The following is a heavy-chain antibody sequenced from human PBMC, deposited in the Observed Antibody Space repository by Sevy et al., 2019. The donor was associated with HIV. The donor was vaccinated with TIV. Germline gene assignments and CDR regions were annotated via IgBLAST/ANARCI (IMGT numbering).Heavy chain of an antibody. D-gene: IGHD2-8*01. CDR3: ARGNGVYAYYYYYGMDV. CDR1: GFTLSSYI. V-gene: IGHV3-21*01. J-gene: IGHJ6*02. CDR2: ISGSSSYI. Sequence: GGSLRLSCAASGFTLSSYIMNWVRQAPGKGLEWVSSISGSSSYIYYADSVKGRFTISRDNAKNSLYLQMNSLRAEDTAVYYCARGNGVYAYYYYYGMDVWGQGSTVTVSS.